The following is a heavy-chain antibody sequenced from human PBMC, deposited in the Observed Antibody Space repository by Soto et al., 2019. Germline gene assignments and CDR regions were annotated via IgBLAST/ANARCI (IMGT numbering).Heavy chain of an antibody. CDR3: ARGGITTYGVGPPGY. D-gene: IGHD6-13*01. CDR1: GYTFTSYG. CDR2: ISAYNGNT. V-gene: IGHV1-18*01. Sequence: ASVNVSCKASGYTFTSYGISWVRQAPGQGLEWMGWISAYNGNTNYAQKLQGRVTMTTDTSTSTAYMELRSLRSDDTAVYYCARGGITTYGVGPPGYWGQGTLVTVSS. J-gene: IGHJ4*02.